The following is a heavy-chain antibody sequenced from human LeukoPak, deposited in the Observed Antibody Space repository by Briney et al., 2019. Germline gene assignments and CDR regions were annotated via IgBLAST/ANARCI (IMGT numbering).Heavy chain of an antibody. D-gene: IGHD3-10*01. J-gene: IGHJ4*02. CDR2: ISGSGGSS. V-gene: IGHV3-23*01. CDR1: GFTFSSYA. CDR3: ASYYYGSGSYFDYFDY. Sequence: GGSLRLSCAASGFTFSSYAMSWVRQARGEGLEWVSAISGSGGSSYDADSVKGRFTISRDNSKNTLYLQMNSLRAEGTAVYYCASYYYGSGSYFDYFDYWGQGTLVTVSS.